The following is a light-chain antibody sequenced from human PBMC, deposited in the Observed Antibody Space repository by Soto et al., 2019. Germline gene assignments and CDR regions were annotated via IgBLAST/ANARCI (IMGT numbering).Light chain of an antibody. CDR3: QQYNNWPRK. Sequence: DIQMTQSPSTLSASVGDRVTITCRASESISSWLAWYQQKPGKAPKLLIYKASTLKSGVPSRFSGSGSGTEFTLTISSLQSEDFALYYCQQYNNWPRKFGQGTKVDIK. V-gene: IGKV1-5*03. J-gene: IGKJ1*01. CDR1: ESISSW. CDR2: KAS.